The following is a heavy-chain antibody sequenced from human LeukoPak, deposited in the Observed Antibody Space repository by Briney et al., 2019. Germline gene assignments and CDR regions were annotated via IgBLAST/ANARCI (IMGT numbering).Heavy chain of an antibody. CDR1: GYTFTSYG. CDR3: ARGPSRSGSYSILPAEYFQH. V-gene: IGHV1-18*01. Sequence: ASVKVSCKASGYTFTSYGISWVRQAPGQGLEWMGWISAYNGNTNYAQKLQGRVTMTTDTSTSTAYMELRSLRSDDTAVYYCARGPSRSGSYSILPAEYFQHWGQGTLVTVSS. J-gene: IGHJ1*01. CDR2: ISAYNGNT. D-gene: IGHD1-26*01.